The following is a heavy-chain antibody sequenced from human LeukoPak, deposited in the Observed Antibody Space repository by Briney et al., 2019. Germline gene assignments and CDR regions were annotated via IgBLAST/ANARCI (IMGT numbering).Heavy chain of an antibody. J-gene: IGHJ4*02. CDR1: GFTFRSYS. Sequence: GGSLRLSCAASGFTFRSYSMNWVRQAPGKGLEWVSYISSSSGTIYYADSVKGRFTISRDNAKNSLYLQMNSLRAEDTAVYYCARGWGSYRYTGIFDYWGQGTLVTVSS. V-gene: IGHV3-48*01. CDR3: ARGWGSYRYTGIFDY. CDR2: ISSSSGTI. D-gene: IGHD1-26*01.